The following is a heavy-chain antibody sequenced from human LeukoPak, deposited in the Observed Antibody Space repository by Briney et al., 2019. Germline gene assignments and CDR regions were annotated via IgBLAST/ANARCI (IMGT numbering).Heavy chain of an antibody. CDR3: ARFDVVPAAIGY. V-gene: IGHV4-34*01. D-gene: IGHD2-2*01. J-gene: IGHJ4*02. CDR1: GGSFSGYY. CDR2: INHSGST. Sequence: PSETLSLTCAAYGGSFSGYYWSWIRQPPGKGLEWIGEINHSGSTNYNPSLKSRVTISVDTSKNQFSLKLSSVTAADTAVYYCARFDVVPAAIGYWGQGTLVTVSS.